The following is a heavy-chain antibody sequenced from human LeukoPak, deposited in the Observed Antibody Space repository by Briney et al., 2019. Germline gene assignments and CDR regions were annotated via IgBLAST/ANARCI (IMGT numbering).Heavy chain of an antibody. CDR2: MNPNSGNT. CDR3: ARGRWSAGDLDY. J-gene: IGHJ4*02. D-gene: IGHD6-13*01. V-gene: IGHV1-8*02. Sequence: GASVKVSCKASGGTFSSYAINWVRQATGQGLEWMGWMNPNSGNTGYAQKFQGRVTMTRNTSISTAYMELSSLRSEDTAVYYCARGRWSAGDLDYWGQGTLVTVSS. CDR1: GGTFSSYA.